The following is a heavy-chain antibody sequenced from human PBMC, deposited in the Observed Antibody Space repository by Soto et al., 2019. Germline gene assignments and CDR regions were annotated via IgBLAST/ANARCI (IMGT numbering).Heavy chain of an antibody. J-gene: IGHJ4*02. Sequence: FATLPVSCGTLIRGVYYLSWIRQPPGKGLEWIGYIYYSGSTYYNPSLKSRVTISVDTSKNQFSLKLSSVTAADTAVYYCARDKSYYDSSGSDYWGQGTLVTVSS. D-gene: IGHD3-22*01. CDR2: IYYSGST. CDR1: CGTLIRGVYY. CDR3: ARDKSYYDSSGSDY. V-gene: IGHV4-30-4*01.